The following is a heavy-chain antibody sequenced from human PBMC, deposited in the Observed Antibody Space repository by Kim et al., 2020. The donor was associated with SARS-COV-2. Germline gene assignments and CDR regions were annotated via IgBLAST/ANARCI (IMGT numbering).Heavy chain of an antibody. CDR3: ARGGSWSQGGAYGMDV. CDR2: IKQDGSEK. D-gene: IGHD6-13*01. Sequence: GGSLRLSCAASGFTFSSYWMSWVRQAPGKGLEWVANIKQDGSEKYYVDSVKGRFTISRDNAKNSLYLQMNSLRAEDTAVYYCARGGSWSQGGAYGMDVWGQGTPVTVSS. V-gene: IGHV3-7*01. CDR1: GFTFSSYW. J-gene: IGHJ6*02.